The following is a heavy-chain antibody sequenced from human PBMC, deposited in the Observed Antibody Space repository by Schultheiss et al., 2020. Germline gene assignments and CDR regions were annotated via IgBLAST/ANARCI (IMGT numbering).Heavy chain of an antibody. J-gene: IGHJ4*02. Sequence: GGSLRLSCAASGFTFSSYSMNWVRQAPGKGLEWVSSISSSSSYIYYADSMKGRFTISRDNAKNSLYLQMNSLRVEDTAVYYCARDAPTYDYGDQRWGYFDYWGQGTLVTVSS. CDR3: ARDAPTYDYGDQRWGYFDY. D-gene: IGHD4-17*01. V-gene: IGHV3-21*01. CDR1: GFTFSSYS. CDR2: ISSSSSYI.